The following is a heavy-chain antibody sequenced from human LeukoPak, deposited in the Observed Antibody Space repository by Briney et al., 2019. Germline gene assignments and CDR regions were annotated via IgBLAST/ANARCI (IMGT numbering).Heavy chain of an antibody. Sequence: GGSLRLTCAASGFTFSSYGMHWVRQAPGKGLEWVAFIRHDGSNKYYADSVKGRFTISRDNAKNSLYLQMNSLRAEDTAVYYCARPVVVVAATDVFDIWGQGTMVTVSS. CDR3: ARPVVVVAATDVFDI. J-gene: IGHJ3*02. V-gene: IGHV3-30*02. CDR1: GFTFSSYG. D-gene: IGHD2-15*01. CDR2: IRHDGSNK.